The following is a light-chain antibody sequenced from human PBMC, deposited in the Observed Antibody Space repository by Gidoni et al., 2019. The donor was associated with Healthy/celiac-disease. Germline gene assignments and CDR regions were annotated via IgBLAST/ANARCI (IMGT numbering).Light chain of an antibody. CDR3: QQYGSSPYT. CDR1: QSGSSSY. V-gene: IGKV3-20*01. J-gene: IGKJ2*01. CDR2: GAS. Sequence: IVLTHSPGTLALSPGERATLSCRARQSGSSSYLAWYQQKPGQAPKLLIYGASSRATGIPDRFSGSGSGTDFTLTISRLEPEDFAVYYCQQYGSSPYTFXXXTKLEIK.